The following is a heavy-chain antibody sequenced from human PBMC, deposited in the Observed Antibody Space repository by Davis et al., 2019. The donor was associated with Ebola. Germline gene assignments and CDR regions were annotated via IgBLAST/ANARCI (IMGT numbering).Heavy chain of an antibody. CDR3: ASGARAYKYAPDY. CDR1: GYSLNTYW. J-gene: IGHJ4*02. CDR2: IYPGDSET. V-gene: IGHV5-51*01. Sequence: GESLKISCQVSGYSLNTYWIGWVRQMPGKGLECMGIIYPGDSETRSSPSFQGQVTISADKSNTTAYLQWSSLKASDTGMYYCASGARAYKYAPDYWGQGTLVTVSS. D-gene: IGHD5-12*01.